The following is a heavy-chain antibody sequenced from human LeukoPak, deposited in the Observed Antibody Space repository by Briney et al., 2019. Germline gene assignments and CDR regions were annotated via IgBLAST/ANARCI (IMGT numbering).Heavy chain of an antibody. CDR3: ASQGW. J-gene: IGHJ4*02. D-gene: IGHD6-19*01. CDR1: GGSVSSHS. Sequence: SETLSLTCTVSGGSVSSHSWSWLRQPPGKGLEWIGYIHYSGSTNYSPSLKSRVTISVDTSKNQFSLKLSSVTPADTAVYYCASQGWWGQGTLVTVSS. CDR2: IHYSGST. V-gene: IGHV4-59*02.